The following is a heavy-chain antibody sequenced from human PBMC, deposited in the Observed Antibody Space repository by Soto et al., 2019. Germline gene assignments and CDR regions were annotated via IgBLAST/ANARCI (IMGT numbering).Heavy chain of an antibody. CDR2: INHSGST. D-gene: IGHD5-18*01. CDR1: GGSFSGYY. Sequence: SETLSLTCAVYGGSFSGYYWSWIRQPPGKGLEWIGEINHSGSTNYNPSLKSRVTISVDTSKNQFSLKLSSVTAADTAVYYCARGERIQLWLRYWGQGTLVTVSS. CDR3: ARGERIQLWLRY. V-gene: IGHV4-34*01. J-gene: IGHJ4*02.